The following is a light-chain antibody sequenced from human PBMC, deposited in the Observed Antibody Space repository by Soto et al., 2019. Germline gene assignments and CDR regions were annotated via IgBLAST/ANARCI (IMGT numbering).Light chain of an antibody. Sequence: EIVLTQSPGTLSLSPGERATLSCRASQSVSSTYLAWYQQKPGQAPRLLIYGASSRAADIPDRFSGSGSGTDFTLTISRLEPEDFAGYYCQQYCSSSWTFGQGTKVEIK. V-gene: IGKV3-20*01. CDR2: GAS. J-gene: IGKJ1*01. CDR3: QQYCSSSWT. CDR1: QSVSSTY.